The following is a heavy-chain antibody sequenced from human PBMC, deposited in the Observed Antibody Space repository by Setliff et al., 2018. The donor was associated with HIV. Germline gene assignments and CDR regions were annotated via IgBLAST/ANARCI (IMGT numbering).Heavy chain of an antibody. CDR2: IVYSGST. CDR3: ATSAESGFGIHWGVFNI. J-gene: IGHJ3*02. V-gene: IGHV4-59*08. CDR1: GDSIISNY. D-gene: IGHD3-10*01. Sequence: PSETLSLTCSVSGDSIISNYWSWIRQPPGKGLEWIGHIVYSGSTNYNPSLKRRVTISVDTSKNQFTRTLSSVTAADTAVYYCATSAESGFGIHWGVFNIWGQGTRVTVSS.